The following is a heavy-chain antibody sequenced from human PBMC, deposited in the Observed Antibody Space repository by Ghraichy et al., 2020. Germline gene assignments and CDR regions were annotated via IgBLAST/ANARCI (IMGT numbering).Heavy chain of an antibody. D-gene: IGHD3-10*01. CDR1: GFTFSSYD. CDR2: ISYDGSNK. V-gene: IGHV3-30*18. Sequence: GGSLRLSCAASGFTFSSYDMHWVRQAPGKGLEWVAVISYDGSNKYYADSVKGRFTISRDNSKNTLYLQMNSLRAEDTAVYYCAKDLITMPSLGYYFDYWGQGTLVTVSS. CDR3: AKDLITMPSLGYYFDY. J-gene: IGHJ4*02.